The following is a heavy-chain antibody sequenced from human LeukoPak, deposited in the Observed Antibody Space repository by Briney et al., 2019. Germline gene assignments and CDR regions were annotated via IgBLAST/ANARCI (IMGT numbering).Heavy chain of an antibody. CDR3: AKEGDGYKKAPLFDY. J-gene: IGHJ4*02. D-gene: IGHD5-24*01. Sequence: GGSLRLSCAASGFTFSDYYMSWIRQAPGKGLEWVSYISSSGSTIYYADSVKGRFTISRDNAKNSLYLQMNSLRAEDTALYYCAKEGDGYKKAPLFDYWGQGTLVTVSS. CDR2: ISSSGSTI. V-gene: IGHV3-11*01. CDR1: GFTFSDYY.